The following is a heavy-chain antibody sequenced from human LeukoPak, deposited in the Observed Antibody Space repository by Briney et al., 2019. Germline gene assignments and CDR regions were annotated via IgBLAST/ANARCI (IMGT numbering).Heavy chain of an antibody. Sequence: KPSETLSLTCAVYGGSFSGYYWSWIRQPPGKGLEWIGEINHSGSTNYNPSLKSRVTISVDTSKNQFSLKLSSVTAADTAVYYCARVRIEGGRYSYYRPMTFGWFDPWGQGTLVTVSS. V-gene: IGHV4-34*01. CDR3: ARVRIEGGRYSYYRPMTFGWFDP. CDR2: INHSGST. J-gene: IGHJ5*02. D-gene: IGHD5-18*01. CDR1: GGSFSGYY.